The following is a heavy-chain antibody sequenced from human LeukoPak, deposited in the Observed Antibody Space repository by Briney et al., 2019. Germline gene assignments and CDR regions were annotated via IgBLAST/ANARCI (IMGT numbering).Heavy chain of an antibody. D-gene: IGHD6-13*01. CDR1: VGSISSYY. V-gene: IGHV4-59*01. CDR3: ARDSDSSSWYSFRFDP. Sequence: SETLSLTCTVSVGSISSYYWSWIRQPPGKGLGWIGYIYYSGSTNYNPSLKSRVTISVDTSKNQFSLKLSSVTAADTAVYYCARDSDSSSWYSFRFDPWGQGTLVTVSS. J-gene: IGHJ5*02. CDR2: IYYSGST.